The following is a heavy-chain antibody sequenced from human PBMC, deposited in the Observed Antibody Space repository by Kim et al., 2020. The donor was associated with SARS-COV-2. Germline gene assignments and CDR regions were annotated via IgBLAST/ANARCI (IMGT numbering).Heavy chain of an antibody. CDR2: INQDGNMK. D-gene: IGHD6-13*01. CDR1: GFALSGYW. V-gene: IGHV3-7*01. CDR3: VRIWSSSYFDF. Sequence: GGSLRLSCAASGFALSGYWMSWVRQAPGKGLEWVANINQDGNMKYYVDSVKGRFSISRDNAQNSLYLQLNSLRAEDTAVYYCVRIWSSSYFDFWGRGTLVPVSS. J-gene: IGHJ4*02.